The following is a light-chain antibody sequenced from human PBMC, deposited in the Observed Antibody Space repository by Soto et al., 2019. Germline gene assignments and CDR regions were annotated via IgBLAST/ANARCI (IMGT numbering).Light chain of an antibody. V-gene: IGKV1-5*01. Sequence: DIQMIQSPSTLSASVGDRVTITCRASQSISSWLAWYQQKPGKAPRLLIYDASYLERGVPSRFSGSGSGTEFTLTISDLQPDDRATSYCQQYNNFWTFGPGTKVEI. CDR2: DAS. CDR3: QQYNNFWT. CDR1: QSISSW. J-gene: IGKJ1*01.